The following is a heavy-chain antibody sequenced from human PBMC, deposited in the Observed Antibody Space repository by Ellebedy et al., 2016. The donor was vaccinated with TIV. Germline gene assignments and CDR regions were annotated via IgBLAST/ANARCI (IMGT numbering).Heavy chain of an antibody. Sequence: MPSETLSLTCTVSSVSISSGAYYWSWIRQFSGKGLEWIGYINHRGSAYYNPSLRSRATISIDTSNNEFFLNLTSATAADTARYYCVREGACSNSFDSWGQGTLVAVST. V-gene: IGHV4-31*03. J-gene: IGHJ5*01. CDR1: SVSISSGAYY. D-gene: IGHD4-11*01. CDR2: INHRGSA. CDR3: VREGACSNSFDS.